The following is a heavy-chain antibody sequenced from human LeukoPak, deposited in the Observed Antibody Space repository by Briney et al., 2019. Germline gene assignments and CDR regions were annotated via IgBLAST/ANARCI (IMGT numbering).Heavy chain of an antibody. V-gene: IGHV1-18*01. CDR1: GYTFTSYG. CDR3: ARDVEGANPYYYYYMDV. Sequence: ASVEVSCKASGYTFTSYGISWVRQAPGQGLEWMGWISADNGNTNYAQKLQGRVTMTTDTSTSTAYMELRSLRSDDTAVYYCARDVEGANPYYYYYMDVWGKGTTVTVSS. D-gene: IGHD5-24*01. J-gene: IGHJ6*03. CDR2: ISADNGNT.